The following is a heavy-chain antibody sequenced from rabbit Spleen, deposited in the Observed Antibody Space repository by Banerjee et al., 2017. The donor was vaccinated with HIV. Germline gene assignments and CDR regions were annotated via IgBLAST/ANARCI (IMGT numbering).Heavy chain of an antibody. CDR1: GFSFSSRYW. D-gene: IGHD1-1*01. J-gene: IGHJ4*01. CDR2: IWTGDDTT. Sequence: QEQLEESGGGLVQPGGTLTLTCTASGFSFSSRYWICWVRQAPGKGLEWIGCIWTGDDTTYYANWAKGRFIMSRTSSTKVTLQMTSLTAADTATYFCARDLVAVIGWNFSLWGPGTLVTVS. CDR3: ARDLVAVIGWNFSL. V-gene: IGHV1S45*01.